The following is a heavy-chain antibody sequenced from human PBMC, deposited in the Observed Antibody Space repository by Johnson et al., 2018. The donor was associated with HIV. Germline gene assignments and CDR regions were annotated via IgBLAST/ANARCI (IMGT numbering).Heavy chain of an antibody. J-gene: IGHJ3*02. V-gene: IGHV3-30*19. Sequence: VQLVESGGGVVQPGGSLRLSCAASGFTFSSYGMHWVRQAPGKGLEWVGFISFDGSNTHYADSVRGRFTISRDNSMNTLYLQMNGLRIESTAIYYCARRMKAVAHHDAFDIWGQGTMVTVSS. CDR2: ISFDGSNT. CDR3: ARRMKAVAHHDAFDI. D-gene: IGHD6-19*01. CDR1: GFTFSSYG.